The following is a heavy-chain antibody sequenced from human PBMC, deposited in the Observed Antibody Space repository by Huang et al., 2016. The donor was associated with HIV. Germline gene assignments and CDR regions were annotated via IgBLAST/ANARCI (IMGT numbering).Heavy chain of an antibody. D-gene: IGHD2-2*01. J-gene: IGHJ3*02. Sequence: QLQLQESGPGLGKPSETLSLTCRVSGGSISSSRYDWGWIRQPPGKGLEWIGSIYYSVGTFYNPSLKSRVTISGDTSKNQFSLRLSSVTAADTSVYYCARHMDCSSSSCLAGGHERGPFDMWGQGTMVTVSS. CDR3: ARHMDCSSSSCLAGGHERGPFDM. CDR1: GGSISSSRYD. V-gene: IGHV4-39*01. CDR2: IYYSVGT.